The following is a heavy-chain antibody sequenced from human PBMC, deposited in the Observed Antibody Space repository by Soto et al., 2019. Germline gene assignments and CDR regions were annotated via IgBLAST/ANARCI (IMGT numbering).Heavy chain of an antibody. D-gene: IGHD4-4*01. CDR1: GFTFISYA. CDR3: AKDARSNPPYYYYGMDV. Sequence: GGSLRLSCAASGFTFISYAMSWVRQAPGKGLEWVSAISGSGGSTYYADSVKGRFTISRDNSKNTLYLQMNSLRAEDTAVYYCAKDARSNPPYYYYGMDVWGQGTTVTVS. V-gene: IGHV3-23*01. J-gene: IGHJ6*02. CDR2: ISGSGGST.